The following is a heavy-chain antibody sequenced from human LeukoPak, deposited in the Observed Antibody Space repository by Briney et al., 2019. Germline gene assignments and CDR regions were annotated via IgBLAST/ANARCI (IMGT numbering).Heavy chain of an antibody. D-gene: IGHD2-15*01. CDR3: ARFPYCSGGSCYPTDY. J-gene: IGHJ4*02. CDR2: ISSSSSYI. Sequence: GGSLRLSCAASGFTVSSNYMSWVRQAPGKGLEWVSSISSSSSYIYYADSVKGRFTISRDNAKNSLYLQMNSLRAEDTAVYYCARFPYCSGGSCYPTDYWGQGTLVTVSS. V-gene: IGHV3-21*01. CDR1: GFTVSSNY.